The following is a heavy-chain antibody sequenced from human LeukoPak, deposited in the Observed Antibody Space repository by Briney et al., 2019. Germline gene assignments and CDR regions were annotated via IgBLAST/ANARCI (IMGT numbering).Heavy chain of an antibody. CDR3: ATYRQVLLPFES. V-gene: IGHV3-23*01. Sequence: PGGSLRLSCAASGFIFSSYWMHWVRHAPGKGLAWVSSIFPSGGEIHYADSVRGRFTISRDNSKSTLSLQMNSLRAEDTAIYYCATYRQVLLPFESWGQGTLVTVSS. D-gene: IGHD2-8*02. J-gene: IGHJ4*02. CDR1: GFIFSSYW. CDR2: IFPSGGEI.